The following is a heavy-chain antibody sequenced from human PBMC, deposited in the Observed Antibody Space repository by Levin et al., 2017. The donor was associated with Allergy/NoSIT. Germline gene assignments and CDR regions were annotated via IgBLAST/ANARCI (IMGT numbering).Heavy chain of an antibody. V-gene: IGHV3-30-3*01. Sequence: GGSLRLSCAASGFTFSSYAMHWVRQAPGKGLEWVAVISYDGSNKYYADSVKGRFTISRDNAKNSLYLQMNSLRAEDTAVYYCARDGPAVAGASADYWGQGTLVTVSS. D-gene: IGHD6-19*01. CDR2: ISYDGSNK. J-gene: IGHJ4*02. CDR3: ARDGPAVAGASADY. CDR1: GFTFSSYA.